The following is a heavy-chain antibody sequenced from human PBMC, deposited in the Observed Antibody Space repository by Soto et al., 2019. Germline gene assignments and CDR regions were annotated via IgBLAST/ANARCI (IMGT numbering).Heavy chain of an antibody. J-gene: IGHJ3*02. Sequence: GGSLRLSCAASGFTFSSYAMSWVRQAPGKGLEWVSAISGSGGSTYYADSVKGRFTISRANSKNTLYLQMNSLRAEDTAVYSGAKSRGGILPFAFDIWGQGTMVTVSS. CDR2: ISGSGGST. CDR3: AKSRGGILPFAFDI. V-gene: IGHV3-23*01. D-gene: IGHD6-13*01. CDR1: GFTFSSYA.